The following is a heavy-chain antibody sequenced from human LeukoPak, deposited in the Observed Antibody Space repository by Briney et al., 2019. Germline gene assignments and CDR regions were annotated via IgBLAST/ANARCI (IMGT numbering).Heavy chain of an antibody. J-gene: IGHJ4*02. V-gene: IGHV4-34*01. D-gene: IGHD6-13*01. CDR3: ARVGTYTSSWYRFKYFDY. Sequence: SETLSLTCGVRGGSFSDYYWSWIRQSPGVGLEWIGEINHSGSTNYNPSLKSRVTIPVDTPKNQFSLKLSSLTAADTAVYYCARVGTYTSSWYRFKYFDYWGQGTLVTVSS. CDR1: GGSFSDYY. CDR2: INHSGST.